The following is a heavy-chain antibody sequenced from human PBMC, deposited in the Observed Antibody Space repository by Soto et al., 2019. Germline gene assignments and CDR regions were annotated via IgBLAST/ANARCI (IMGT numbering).Heavy chain of an antibody. CDR3: ARALTQVYYYYGMDV. CDR1: GGTFGRYA. Sequence: SVKVSCKASGGTFGRYAISWVRQAPGQGLEWMGGIIPIFGSANYAQKFQGRVTITADESTSTAYMELSSLRSEDTAVYYCARALTQVYYYYGMDVWGQGTTVT. D-gene: IGHD7-27*01. J-gene: IGHJ6*02. V-gene: IGHV1-69*13. CDR2: IIPIFGSA.